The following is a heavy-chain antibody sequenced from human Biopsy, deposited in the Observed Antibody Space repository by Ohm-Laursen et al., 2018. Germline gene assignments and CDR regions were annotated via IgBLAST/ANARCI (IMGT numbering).Heavy chain of an antibody. CDR3: ARDSRGGHLNTTLITGKNLDS. CDR1: GGSVSDSFHF. V-gene: IGHV4-61*01. J-gene: IGHJ4*02. CDR2: IYYTGST. Sequence: SQTLSLTCTVSGGSVSDSFHFWSWIRQSPGKGLEWIGYIYYTGSTNYNPSVKSRVTISVDTSKNQFSLKLNSVTAADTAVYFCARDSRGGHLNTTLITGKNLDSWGQGILVIVST. D-gene: IGHD3-16*01.